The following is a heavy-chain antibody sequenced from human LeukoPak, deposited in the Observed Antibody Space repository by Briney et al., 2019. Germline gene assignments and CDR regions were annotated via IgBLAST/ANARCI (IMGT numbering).Heavy chain of an antibody. CDR1: GFTFSSYW. D-gene: IGHD6-6*01. V-gene: IGHV3-7*01. CDR2: IKQDGSEK. Sequence: SGGSLRLSCAASGFTFSSYWMSWVRQAPGKGLEWVANIKQDGSEKYYVDSVKGRFTISRDNAKNSLYLQMNSLRAEDTAVYYCARDLGGIAARGDYWGQGTLVTVSS. CDR3: ARDLGGIAARGDY. J-gene: IGHJ4*02.